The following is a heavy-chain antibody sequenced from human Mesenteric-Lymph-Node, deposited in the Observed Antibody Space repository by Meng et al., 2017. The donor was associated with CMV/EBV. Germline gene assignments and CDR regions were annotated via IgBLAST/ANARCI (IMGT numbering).Heavy chain of an antibody. J-gene: IGHJ4*02. D-gene: IGHD2-2*01. Sequence: GYCFTGYYMRGVRQAPGQGREWVGRINPSNGGTNFEQKFQGRVTMARDTSISTAYMELSRLRSDDTAVYYCAREDCSTTNCYYYFDYWGQGTLVTVSS. CDR2: INPSNGGT. CDR1: GYCFTGYY. CDR3: AREDCSTTNCYYYFDY. V-gene: IGHV1-2*06.